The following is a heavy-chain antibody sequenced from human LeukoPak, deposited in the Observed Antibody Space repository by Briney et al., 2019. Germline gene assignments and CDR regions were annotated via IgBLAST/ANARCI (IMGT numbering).Heavy chain of an antibody. V-gene: IGHV3-30*18. CDR2: ISYDGSNK. CDR3: AKEDRTSAPGYYYGMDV. J-gene: IGHJ6*04. CDR1: GFTFSSYG. Sequence: GRSLRLSCAASGFTFSSYGMHWVRQAPGKGLEWVAVISYDGSNKYYADSVKGRFTISRDNSKNTLYLQMNSLRAEDTAVYYSAKEDRTSAPGYYYGMDVWGKGTTVTVSS. D-gene: IGHD2-15*01.